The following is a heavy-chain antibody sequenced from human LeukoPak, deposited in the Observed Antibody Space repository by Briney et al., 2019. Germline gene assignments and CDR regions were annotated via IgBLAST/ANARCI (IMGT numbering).Heavy chain of an antibody. J-gene: IGHJ4*02. CDR2: INPDGRST. V-gene: IGHV3-74*01. CDR1: GFTFSSNW. CDR3: AREKLSFFDSSGYFDY. D-gene: IGHD3-22*01. Sequence: GGSLRLSCAASGFTFSSNWMHWVRQAPGKGLVWVSRINPDGRSTSYADSVEGRFTSSRDSAKSTLYLQMNSLRAEDTAVYYCAREKLSFFDSSGYFDYWGQGTLVTVSS.